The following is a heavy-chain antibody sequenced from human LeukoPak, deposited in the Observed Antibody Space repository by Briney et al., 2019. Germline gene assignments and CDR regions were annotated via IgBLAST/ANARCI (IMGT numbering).Heavy chain of an antibody. CDR1: GGSFSGYY. D-gene: IGHD2-2*01. J-gene: IGHJ4*02. Sequence: SETLSLTCAVYGGSFSGYYWSWIRQPPGKGLEWIGEINHSGSTNYNPSLKSRVTISVDTSKNQFSLKLSSVTAADTAVYYCARVGSSTWKYYFDSWGQGSLVTVSS. CDR2: INHSGST. V-gene: IGHV4-34*01. CDR3: ARVGSSTWKYYFDS.